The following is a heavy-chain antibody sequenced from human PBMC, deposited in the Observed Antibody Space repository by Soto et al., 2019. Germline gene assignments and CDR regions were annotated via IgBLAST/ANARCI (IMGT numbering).Heavy chain of an antibody. Sequence: TLSLTCTVSGDSISGSLYYWAWIRQPPGKGLEWIGNLYYTGTTYYNPSLVSRVTISMVTSKNEFSLKVTSVTAADTAVYYCASLKVVQRAPSFDSWGQGTLVTVSS. D-gene: IGHD2-21*01. CDR2: LYYTGTT. CDR1: GDSISGSLYY. CDR3: ASLKVVQRAPSFDS. J-gene: IGHJ4*02. V-gene: IGHV4-39*01.